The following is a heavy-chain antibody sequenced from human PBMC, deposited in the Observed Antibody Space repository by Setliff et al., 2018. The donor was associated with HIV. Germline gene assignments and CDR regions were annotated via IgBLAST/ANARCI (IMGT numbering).Heavy chain of an antibody. CDR1: GGSISSSNW. D-gene: IGHD5-12*01. V-gene: IGHV4-4*02. Sequence: SSETLSLTCAVSGGSISSSNWWGWVRQPPGKGLEWIGEIYHSGTTNYNPSLKSRVTISVDKSKNHFSLKLNSVTAADTAVYYCARWKSSGYNYFDYWGQGTLVTVSS. CDR2: IYHSGTT. J-gene: IGHJ4*02. CDR3: ARWKSSGYNYFDY.